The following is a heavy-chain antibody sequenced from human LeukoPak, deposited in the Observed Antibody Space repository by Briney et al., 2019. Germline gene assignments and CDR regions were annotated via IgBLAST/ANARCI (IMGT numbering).Heavy chain of an antibody. J-gene: IGHJ4*02. V-gene: IGHV3-23*01. CDR3: AKDQSRYSYGPFDY. Sequence: GGSLRLSCAASGFTFSSYAMSWVRQAPGKGLEWVSAISGSGGSTYYADSVKGRFTISRDNSKNTQYLQMNSLRAEDTAVYYCAKDQSRYSYGPFDYWGQGTLVTVSS. CDR2: ISGSGGST. CDR1: GFTFSSYA. D-gene: IGHD5-18*01.